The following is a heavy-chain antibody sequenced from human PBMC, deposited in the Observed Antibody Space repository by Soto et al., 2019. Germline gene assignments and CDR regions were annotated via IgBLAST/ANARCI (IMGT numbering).Heavy chain of an antibody. CDR1: GYTFTSYA. Sequence: ASGEGPCKASGYTFTSYAMHWVRQAPGQRLEWMGWINAGNGNTKYSQKFQGRVTITRDTSASTAYMELSSLRSEDTAVYYCARLWKSSGSDYWGQGTLVTVSS. J-gene: IGHJ4*02. CDR3: ARLWKSSGSDY. D-gene: IGHD6-19*01. CDR2: INAGNGNT. V-gene: IGHV1-3*01.